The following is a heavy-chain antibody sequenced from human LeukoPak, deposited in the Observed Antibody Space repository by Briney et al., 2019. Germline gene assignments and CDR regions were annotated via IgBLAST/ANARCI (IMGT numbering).Heavy chain of an antibody. Sequence: GRSLRLSCAASGFTFSSYGMHWVRQAPGKGLEWVAVIWYDGSNKYYADSVKGRFTISRDNSKNTLYLQMNSLRAEDTAVYYWAKGLLVPAARLEYYFDYWGQGTLVTVSS. CDR2: IWYDGSNK. D-gene: IGHD2-2*01. J-gene: IGHJ4*02. CDR3: AKGLLVPAARLEYYFDY. CDR1: GFTFSSYG. V-gene: IGHV3-33*06.